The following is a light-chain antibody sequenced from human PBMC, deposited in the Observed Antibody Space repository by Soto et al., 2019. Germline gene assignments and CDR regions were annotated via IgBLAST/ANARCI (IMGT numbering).Light chain of an antibody. CDR3: QHYAV. Sequence: DIQMTQSPSSLSASVGDRVTITCQASQDIGNSLHWYQQKPGKAPKPLVYDASYLETGVPSRFSGSRSGADITFPISGLQHKDIATYYCQHYAVFDGGNKVEIK. V-gene: IGKV1-33*01. CDR2: DAS. CDR1: QDIGNS. J-gene: IGKJ4*01.